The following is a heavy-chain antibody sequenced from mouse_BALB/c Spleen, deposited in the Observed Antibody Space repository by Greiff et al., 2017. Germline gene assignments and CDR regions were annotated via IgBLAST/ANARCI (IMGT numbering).Heavy chain of an antibody. Sequence: EVQLQQSGAELVRPGASVKLSCTASGFNIKDYYMHWVKQRPEQGLEWIGWIDPENGDTEYAPKFQGKATMTADTSSNTAYLQLSSLTSEDTAVYCCFAYYRGSMDYWGQGTSVTVSS. CDR1: GFNIKDYY. J-gene: IGHJ4*01. CDR2: IDPENGDT. CDR3: FAYYRGSMDY. D-gene: IGHD2-12*01. V-gene: IGHV14-4*02.